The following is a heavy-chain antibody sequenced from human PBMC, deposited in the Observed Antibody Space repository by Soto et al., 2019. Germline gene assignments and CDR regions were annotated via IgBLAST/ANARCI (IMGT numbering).Heavy chain of an antibody. D-gene: IGHD3-3*01. V-gene: IGHV3-66*01. J-gene: IGHJ1*01. CDR3: AGDTLGGAYDFCH. CDR1: GFSVSNLY. Sequence: EVQLVESGGGLVQPGGSLRLSCAASGFSVSNLYMTWVRQAPGKGLEWVSVISSGGSTYYADSVKGRFTISRDNSKNTLCLEIKSLRAGDTAVYYCAGDTLGGAYDFCHGGQGTLVTVSS. CDR2: ISSGGST.